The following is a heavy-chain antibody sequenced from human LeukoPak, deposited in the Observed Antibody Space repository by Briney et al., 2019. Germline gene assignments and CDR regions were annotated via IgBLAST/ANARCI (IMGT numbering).Heavy chain of an antibody. V-gene: IGHV4-39*01. CDR3: ARVGDSSGYYYYYYMDV. J-gene: IGHJ6*03. Sequence: SETLSLTCTVSGGSFSSSSYYWGWIRQPPGKGLEWIGSIYYSGSTYYNPSLKSRVTISVDTSKNQFSLKLSSVTAADTAVYYCARVGDSSGYYYYYYMDVWGKGTTVTVSS. CDR1: GGSFSSSSYY. CDR2: IYYSGST. D-gene: IGHD3-22*01.